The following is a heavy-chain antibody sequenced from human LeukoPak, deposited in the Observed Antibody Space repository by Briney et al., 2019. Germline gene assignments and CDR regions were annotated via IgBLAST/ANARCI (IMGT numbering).Heavy chain of an antibody. CDR2: IYYSGST. J-gene: IGHJ4*02. D-gene: IGHD5-18*01. CDR1: GGSISSYY. CDR3: ARLSGYSYGYVNY. V-gene: IGHV4-59*08. Sequence: PSETLSLTCTVSGGSISSYYWSWIRQPPGKGLEWIGYIYYSGSTNYNPSLKSRVTISVDTSKNQFSLKLSSVTAADTAVYYCARLSGYSYGYVNYWGQGTLVTVSS.